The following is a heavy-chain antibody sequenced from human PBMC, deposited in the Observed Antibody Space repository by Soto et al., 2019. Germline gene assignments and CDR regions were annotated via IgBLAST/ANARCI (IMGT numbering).Heavy chain of an antibody. D-gene: IGHD6-13*01. CDR2: IYYSGST. CDR1: GGSISSYY. CDR3: AREGLQQLAYFDY. Sequence: SETLSLTCTVSGGSISSYYWSWIRQPPGKGLEWIGYIYYSGSTNYNPSLKSRVTISVDTSKNQFSLKLSSVTAADTAVYYCAREGLQQLAYFDYWGQGTLVTVSS. V-gene: IGHV4-59*01. J-gene: IGHJ4*02.